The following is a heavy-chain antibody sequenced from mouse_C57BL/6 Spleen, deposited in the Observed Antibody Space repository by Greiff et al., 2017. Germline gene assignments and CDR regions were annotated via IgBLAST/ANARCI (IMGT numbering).Heavy chain of an antibody. CDR2: ISSGSSTI. V-gene: IGHV5-17*01. J-gene: IGHJ2*01. CDR1: GFTFSDYG. Sequence: EVQVVESGGGLVKPGGSLKLSCAASGFTFSDYGMHWVRQAPEKGLEWVAYISSGSSTIYYADTVKGRFTISRDNAKNTLFLQMTSLRSEDTAMYYCAREGTTVVEDYWGQGTTLTVSS. D-gene: IGHD1-1*01. CDR3: AREGTTVVEDY.